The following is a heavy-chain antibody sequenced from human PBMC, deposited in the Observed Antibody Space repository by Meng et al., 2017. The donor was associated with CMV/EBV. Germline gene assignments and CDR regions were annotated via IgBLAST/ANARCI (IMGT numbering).Heavy chain of an antibody. CDR2: IRSKAYGGTT. CDR3: TREQLVRI. J-gene: IGHJ4*02. D-gene: IGHD6-6*01. Sequence: GESLKISCTASGFTFGDYAMSWVRQAPGKGLEWVGFIRSKAYGGTTEYAASAKGRFTISRDDSKSIAYLQMNSLKTEDTAVYYCTREQLVRIWGQGTLVTVS. V-gene: IGHV3-49*04. CDR1: GFTFGDYA.